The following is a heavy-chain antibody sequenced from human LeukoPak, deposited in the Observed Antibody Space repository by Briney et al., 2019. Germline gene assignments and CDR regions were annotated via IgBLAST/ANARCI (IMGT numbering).Heavy chain of an antibody. Sequence: PSETLSLTCTVSGGSISSSSYYWGWIRQPPGKGLEWIGSIYYSGSTYYNPSLKSRVTISVDTSKNQFSRKLSSVTAADTAVYYCARHGPRIEWLSSGGEYFDYWGQGTLVTVSS. V-gene: IGHV4-39*01. CDR3: ARHGPRIEWLSSGGEYFDY. J-gene: IGHJ4*02. CDR1: GGSISSSSYY. D-gene: IGHD6-19*01. CDR2: IYYSGST.